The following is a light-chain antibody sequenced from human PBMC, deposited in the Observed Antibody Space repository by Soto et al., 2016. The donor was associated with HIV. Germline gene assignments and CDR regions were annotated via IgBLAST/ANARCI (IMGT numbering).Light chain of an antibody. CDR3: QQYNTPPWT. CDR2: RAS. CDR1: QSISNW. Sequence: DIQMTQSPSTLSASVGDRVTITCRASQSISNWLAWYQQKPRTPPKLLIYRASTLESGVPSRFSGSGSGTEFSLTISGLQPDDFATYYCQQYNTPPWTFGQGTKVEI. J-gene: IGKJ1*01. V-gene: IGKV1-5*03.